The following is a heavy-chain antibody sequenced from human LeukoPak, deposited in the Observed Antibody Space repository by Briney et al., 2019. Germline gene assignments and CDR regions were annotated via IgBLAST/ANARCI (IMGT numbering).Heavy chain of an antibody. CDR1: GYTFTSYY. CDR2: INPTGGST. CDR3: ARDRITMFDAFDI. J-gene: IGHJ3*02. Sequence: GASVKVSCKASGYTFTSYYMHWVRQAPGQGLEWMGLINPTGGSTGYAQKFQGRVTMTTDTSTSTAYMELRSLRSDDTAVYYCARDRITMFDAFDIWGQGTMVAVSS. V-gene: IGHV1-46*01. D-gene: IGHD3-10*02.